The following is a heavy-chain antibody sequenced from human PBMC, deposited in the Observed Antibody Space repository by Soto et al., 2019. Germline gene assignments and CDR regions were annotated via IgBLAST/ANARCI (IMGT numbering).Heavy chain of an antibody. CDR2: IDWDDDK. CDR1: GFSLSTSGMC. CDR3: ARILNTSSTSCYSNDNWFDP. D-gene: IGHD2-2*01. J-gene: IGHJ5*02. Sequence: SGPTLVNPTQTLTLTCTFSGFSLSTSGMCVSWIRQPPGKALEWLALIDWDDDKYYSTSLKTRLTISKDTSKNQVVLTMTNMDPVDIATYYCARILNTSSTSCYSNDNWFDPWGQGTLVTVSS. V-gene: IGHV2-70*01.